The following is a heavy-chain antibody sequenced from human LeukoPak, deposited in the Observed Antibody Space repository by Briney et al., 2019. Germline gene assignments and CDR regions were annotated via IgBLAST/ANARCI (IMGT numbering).Heavy chain of an antibody. J-gene: IGHJ4*02. D-gene: IGHD2-2*02. CDR3: ARDQYCSSTSCYILWGVYYFDY. V-gene: IGHV3-23*01. Sequence: GGSLRLSCAASGFTVSSNYMNWVRQAPGKGLEWVSTIRGSGFNTYYADSVKGRFTISRDNSKNTLYLQMNSLRAEDTAVYYCARDQYCSSTSCYILWGVYYFDYWGQGTLVTVSS. CDR2: IRGSGFNT. CDR1: GFTVSSNY.